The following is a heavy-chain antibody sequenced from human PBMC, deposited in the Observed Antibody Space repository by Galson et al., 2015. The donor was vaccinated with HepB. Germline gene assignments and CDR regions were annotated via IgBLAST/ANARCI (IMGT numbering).Heavy chain of an antibody. V-gene: IGHV3-30-3*01. J-gene: IGHJ5*02. CDR1: GFTFSSYA. CDR3: ARGPDYGDLPGFDP. CDR2: ISYDGSNK. Sequence: SLRLSCAASGFTFSSYAMHWVRQAPGKGLEWVAVISYDGSNKYYADSVKGRFTISRDNSKNTLYLQMNSLRAEDTAVYYCARGPDYGDLPGFDPWGQGTLVTVSS. D-gene: IGHD4-17*01.